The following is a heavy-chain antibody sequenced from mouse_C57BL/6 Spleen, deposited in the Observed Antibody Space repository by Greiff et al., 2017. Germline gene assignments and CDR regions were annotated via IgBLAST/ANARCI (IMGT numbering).Heavy chain of an antibody. V-gene: IGHV1-18*01. CDR1: GYTFTDYN. D-gene: IGHD1-1*01. CDR2: IIPNNGGT. J-gene: IGHJ1*03. Sequence: VQLKQSGPELVKPGASVKIPCKASGYTFTDYNMDWVKQSHGKSLEWIGDIIPNNGGTIYNQKFKGKATLTVDKSSSTAYMELRSLTSEDTAVYYCARDYGSSYRYFDVWGTGTTVTVSS. CDR3: ARDYGSSYRYFDV.